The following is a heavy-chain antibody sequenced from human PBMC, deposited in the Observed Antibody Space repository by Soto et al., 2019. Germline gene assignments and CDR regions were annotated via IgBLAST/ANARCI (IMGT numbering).Heavy chain of an antibody. CDR2: IIPIFGAA. D-gene: IGHD2-15*01. J-gene: IGHJ3*02. CDR3: ATRKFIAYDAFDI. Sequence: SVKVSCKASGGTFSSYAISWVRQAPGQGLEWMGGIIPIFGAANYAQKFQGRVTITADESTSTAYMELSSLRSEDTAVYYCATRKFIAYDAFDIWGQGTMVTVSS. V-gene: IGHV1-69*13. CDR1: GGTFSSYA.